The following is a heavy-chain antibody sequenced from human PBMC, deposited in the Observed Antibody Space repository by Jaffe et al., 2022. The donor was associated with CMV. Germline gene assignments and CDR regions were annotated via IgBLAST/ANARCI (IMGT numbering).Heavy chain of an antibody. V-gene: IGHV4-34*01. CDR3: ARAGKDNNWFDP. Sequence: QVQLQQWGAGLLKPSETLSLTCAVYGGSFSGYYWSWIRQPPGKGLEWIGEINHSGSTNYNPSLKSRVTISVDTSKNQFSLKLSSVTAADTAVYYCARAGKDNNWFDPWGQGTLVTVSS. J-gene: IGHJ5*02. CDR1: GGSFSGYY. CDR2: INHSGST.